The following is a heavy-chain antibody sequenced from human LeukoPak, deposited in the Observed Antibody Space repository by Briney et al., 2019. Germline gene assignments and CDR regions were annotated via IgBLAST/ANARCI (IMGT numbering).Heavy chain of an antibody. D-gene: IGHD2-15*01. CDR3: ARREGFCKGGTCYLDF. CDR1: GFTFSSYW. CDR2: INTDGSST. J-gene: IGHJ4*02. Sequence: GGSLRLSCAASGFTFSSYWMHWVRRAPGKGLVWVSRINTDGSSTTYADSVKGRFTISRDNVKNTLYLQMNSLRAEDTAVYYCARREGFCKGGTCYLDFWGQGTLVTVSS. V-gene: IGHV3-74*01.